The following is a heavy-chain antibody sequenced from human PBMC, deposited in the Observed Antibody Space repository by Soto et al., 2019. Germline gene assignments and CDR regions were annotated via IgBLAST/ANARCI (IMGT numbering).Heavy chain of an antibody. J-gene: IGHJ3*01. CDR3: ARGDRGAFDL. V-gene: IGHV3-74*01. D-gene: IGHD1-26*01. CDR2: IHSDGSST. Sequence: EVQLVESGGGLVRPGGSLRLSCAASGFTFSYYWMHWVRQAPGKGLVWVSRIHSDGSSTTYADFVKGRFIISRDNARNTVDLQMSSVRVEDTGVYYCARGDRGAFDLWGQGTVVTVSS. CDR1: GFTFSYYW.